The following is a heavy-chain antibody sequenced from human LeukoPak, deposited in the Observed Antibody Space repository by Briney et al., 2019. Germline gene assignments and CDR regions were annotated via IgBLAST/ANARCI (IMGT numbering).Heavy chain of an antibody. D-gene: IGHD6-6*01. J-gene: IGHJ6*03. CDR2: INHSGST. V-gene: IGHV4-34*01. CDR1: GGSFSGYY. CDR3: ARGRYSSSVSAPPHYYYYYMDV. Sequence: SETLSLTCAVYGGSFSGYYWSWIRQPPGKGLEWIGEINHSGSTNYNPSLKSRVTISVDTSKNQFSLKLSSVTAADTAVYYCARGRYSSSVSAPPHYYYYYMDVWGKGTTVTVSS.